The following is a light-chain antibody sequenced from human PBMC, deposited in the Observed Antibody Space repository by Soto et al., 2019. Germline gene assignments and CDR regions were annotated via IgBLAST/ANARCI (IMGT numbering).Light chain of an antibody. V-gene: IGKV1-17*01. J-gene: IGKJ1*01. CDR2: DAS. Sequence: DIQMTQSPSSLSASVGDRVTITCRASQGIRNDLGWYKQKPGKAPKRLIYDASTLESGVPSRFSGSGSGTEFTLTTSSLQPEDFATYYCHQYNTYSQTFGQGTKVDI. CDR1: QGIRND. CDR3: HQYNTYSQT.